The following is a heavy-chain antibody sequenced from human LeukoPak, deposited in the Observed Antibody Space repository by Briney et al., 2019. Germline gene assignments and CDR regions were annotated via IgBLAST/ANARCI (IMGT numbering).Heavy chain of an antibody. CDR1: GGSISSSSSY. Sequence: SETLSLTCTVSGGSISSSSSYWGWIRQPPGKGLEWIGSIYYSGSTYYNPSLKSRVTISVDTSKNQFSLKLSSVTAADTAVYYCARQREAYYYYMDVWGKGTTVTVSS. CDR2: IYYSGST. D-gene: IGHD1-26*01. CDR3: ARQREAYYYYMDV. J-gene: IGHJ6*03. V-gene: IGHV4-39*01.